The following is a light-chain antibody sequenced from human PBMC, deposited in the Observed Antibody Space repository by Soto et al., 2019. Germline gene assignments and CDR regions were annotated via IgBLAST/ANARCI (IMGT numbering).Light chain of an antibody. CDR2: TAS. CDR1: QDIGCS. Sequence: DIQMTQSPSSVSASVGDRVTIACRASQDIGCSLAWFQQKPGEAPRLLIYTASSLHSGVPSRFSGSGSGTDFTLTISSLQPEDFATYYCQQGNSFPLTFGGGTKVEI. CDR3: QQGNSFPLT. J-gene: IGKJ4*01. V-gene: IGKV1-12*01.